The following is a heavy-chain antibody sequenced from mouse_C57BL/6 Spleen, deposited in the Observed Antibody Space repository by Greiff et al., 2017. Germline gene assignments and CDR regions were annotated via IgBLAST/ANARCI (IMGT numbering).Heavy chain of an antibody. CDR1: GFSLSTSGMG. V-gene: IGHV8-12*01. CDR2: IYWDDDK. J-gene: IGHJ1*03. CDR3: ARRAPGSGHWYFDV. Sequence: QVTLKESGPGILQSSQTLSLTCSFSGFSLSTSGMGVSWIRQPSGKGLEWLAHIYWDDDKRSNPSLKSRLTISKDTSRNQVFLKITSVDTADTATYYCARRAPGSGHWYFDVWGTGTTVTVSS. D-gene: IGHD1-1*01.